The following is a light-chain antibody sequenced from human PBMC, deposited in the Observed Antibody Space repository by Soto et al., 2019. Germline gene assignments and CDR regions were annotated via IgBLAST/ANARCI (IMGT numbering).Light chain of an antibody. CDR1: QSVSSSY. V-gene: IGKV3-20*01. J-gene: IGKJ5*01. CDR3: QQYGSSPPIT. CDR2: GAS. Sequence: EIGLTQSPGTPSLSPGERATLSCRASQSVSSSYLAWYQQKPGQAPRLLIYGASSRATGIPDRFSGSGSGTDFTLTISRLEPEDFAVYYCQQYGSSPPITFGQGTRLEIK.